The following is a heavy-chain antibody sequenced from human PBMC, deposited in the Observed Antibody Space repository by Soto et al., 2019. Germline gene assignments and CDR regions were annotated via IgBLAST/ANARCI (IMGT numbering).Heavy chain of an antibody. J-gene: IGHJ6*02. Sequence: QVQLVQSGAEVKKPGASVKVSCKASGYTFTSYGISWVRQAPGQGLEWMGWISVDDGDTNYAQNFQGRVTMSTDTSTSTAYMEMRSLRSDDTAVYYCTRDQVAKWAPGSAMVNYYYDMDAWGQGTTVTVSS. V-gene: IGHV1-18*04. CDR3: TRDQVAKWAPGSAMVNYYYDMDA. CDR1: GYTFTSYG. D-gene: IGHD5-18*01. CDR2: ISVDDGDT.